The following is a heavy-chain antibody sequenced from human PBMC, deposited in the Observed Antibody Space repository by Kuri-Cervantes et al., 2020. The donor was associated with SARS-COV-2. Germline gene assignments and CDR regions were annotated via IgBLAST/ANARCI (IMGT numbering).Heavy chain of an antibody. V-gene: IGHV1-46*01. CDR3: ARSSSGSYSDFEF. CDR2: ISPIVGDT. J-gene: IGHJ4*02. Sequence: ASVKVSCKASGYTFTSFYLHWLRQDPGQGREWMAVISPIVGDTTYAQRFRDRVSVTKDTSTSTVYMELRSLISDDTAVYYCARSSSGSYSDFEFWGQGTLVTVSS. CDR1: GYTFTSFY. D-gene: IGHD1-26*01.